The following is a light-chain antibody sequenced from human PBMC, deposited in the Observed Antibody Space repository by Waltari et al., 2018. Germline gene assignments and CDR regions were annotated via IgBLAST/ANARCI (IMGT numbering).Light chain of an antibody. V-gene: IGKV4-1*01. CDR3: QQYYATPWT. Sequence: DIVMTQSPDSLAVSLGERATINCKSSQNALHSSGNNYYLAWYQQKPRKPPRLLIYWASTRQAGVPGRFSGSGCGTDFTLIISSLQAEDVAVYFCQQYYATPWTFGQGTKVELK. CDR1: QNALHSSGNNYY. CDR2: WAS. J-gene: IGKJ1*01.